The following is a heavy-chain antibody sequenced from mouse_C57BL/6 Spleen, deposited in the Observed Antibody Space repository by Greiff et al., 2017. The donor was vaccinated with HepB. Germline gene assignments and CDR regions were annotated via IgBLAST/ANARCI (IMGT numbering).Heavy chain of an antibody. CDR2: INPYNGGT. CDR1: GYTLTDYY. J-gene: IGHJ3*01. Sequence: EVQLQQSGPVLVKPGASVKMSCKASGYTLTDYYMNWVKQSHGKSLEWTGVINPYNGGTSYNKKFKGKATLTFDKSSSTAYMELNSLTSEDSAVYYCASGSPLSYWGQGTLVTVSA. V-gene: IGHV1-19*01. CDR3: ASGSPLSY.